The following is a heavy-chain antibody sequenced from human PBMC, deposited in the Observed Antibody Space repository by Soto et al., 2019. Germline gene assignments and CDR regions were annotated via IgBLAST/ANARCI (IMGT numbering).Heavy chain of an antibody. CDR3: ARRGSSRQICHYGTDV. Sequence: SETLSLTCTVSGDSVSSSYYYWGWIRQPPGKGLEWIGSIFYSGSTYYNPSLKSRVTISVDTSKNQFSLKLSSVTAADTAVYYCARRGSSRQICHYGTDVWGPGTTVTVSS. J-gene: IGHJ6*02. CDR1: GDSVSSSYYY. CDR2: IFYSGST. V-gene: IGHV4-39*01. D-gene: IGHD6-13*01.